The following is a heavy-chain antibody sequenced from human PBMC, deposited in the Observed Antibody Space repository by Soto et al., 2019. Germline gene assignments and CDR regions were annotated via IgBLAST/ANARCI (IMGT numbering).Heavy chain of an antibody. CDR3: ARDRGGDFRYGMDV. J-gene: IGHJ6*02. D-gene: IGHD2-21*02. V-gene: IGHV1-18*01. CDR1: GYTISSYG. CDR2: IDHNGNT. Sequence: QVQLVQSGGEVKKPGASVKVSCKASGYTISSYGLSCLRQAPGQGLEWMGWIDHNGNTNYARKFQGRFTLTTDTSTGTVYMELRGLRPDDTAVYYCARDRGGDFRYGMDVWGQGTTVTVSS.